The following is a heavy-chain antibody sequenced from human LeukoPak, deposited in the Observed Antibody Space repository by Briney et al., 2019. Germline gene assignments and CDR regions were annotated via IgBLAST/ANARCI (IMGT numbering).Heavy chain of an antibody. D-gene: IGHD6-19*01. Sequence: PGGSLRLSCAASGFTFSSYGMHWVRQAPGKGLDWVAFIHHDGSNKYYADSVRGRFTISRDNSKNTLYLQMNSLRAEDTAVYYCARYTTAGYSSGWYGPSFDYWGQGTLVTVSS. CDR1: GFTFSSYG. V-gene: IGHV3-33*08. J-gene: IGHJ4*02. CDR3: ARYTTAGYSSGWYGPSFDY. CDR2: IHHDGSNK.